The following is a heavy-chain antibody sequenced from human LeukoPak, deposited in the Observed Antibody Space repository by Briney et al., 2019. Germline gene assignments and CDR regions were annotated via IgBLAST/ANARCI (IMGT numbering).Heavy chain of an antibody. Sequence: NPSETLSLTCTVSGDSISGYYWTWIRQPAGKGLEWIRRIYTSGSTNYNPSLKSRVTMSVDTSKNQFSLKMSSLTAADTAMYYCARARGGSGSYGHFDSWGEATLVTVSS. CDR3: ARARGGSGSYGHFDS. J-gene: IGHJ4*02. CDR1: GDSISGYY. CDR2: IYTSGST. D-gene: IGHD1-26*01. V-gene: IGHV4-4*07.